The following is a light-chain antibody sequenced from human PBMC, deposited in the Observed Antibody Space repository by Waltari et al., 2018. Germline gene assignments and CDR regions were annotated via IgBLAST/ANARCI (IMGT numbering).Light chain of an antibody. V-gene: IGKV1-39*01. CDR3: QQSYSTPRT. J-gene: IGKJ1*01. CDR2: VAS. CDR1: EYIRTY. Sequence: DIQMTQSPSSLSASVGDRVTITCRASEYIRTYLTWFQQKPGKAPKPLIYVASSLQSGVPSRFSGSGSGTDFTHTISSLQPEDFATYYCQQSYSTPRTFGQGTKVEIK.